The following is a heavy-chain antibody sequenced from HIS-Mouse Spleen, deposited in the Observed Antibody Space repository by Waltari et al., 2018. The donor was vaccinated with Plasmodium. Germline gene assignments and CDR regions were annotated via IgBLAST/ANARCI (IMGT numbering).Heavy chain of an antibody. CDR3: ASSGSGSYYY. CDR1: GGSFSGYY. CDR2: INHSGST. Sequence: QVQLQQRGAGLLKPSETLSLTCAAYGGSFSGYYWSWIRQPPGKGLEWIGEINHSGSTNYNPSLKSRVTISVDTSKNQFSLKLSSVTAADTAVYYCASSGSGSYYYWGQGTLVTVSS. J-gene: IGHJ4*02. D-gene: IGHD3-10*01. V-gene: IGHV4-34*01.